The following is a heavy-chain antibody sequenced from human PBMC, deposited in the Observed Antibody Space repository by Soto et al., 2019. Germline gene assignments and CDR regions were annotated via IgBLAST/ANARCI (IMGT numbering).Heavy chain of an antibody. CDR2: IYYSGST. CDR1: GGSISSSSYY. D-gene: IGHD3-10*01. V-gene: IGHV4-39*01. CDR3: ARTLWFGEFDYYYMDV. J-gene: IGHJ6*03. Sequence: QLQLQESGPGLVKPSETLSLTCTVSGGSISSSSYYWGWIRQPPGKGLEWIGSIYYSGSTYYNPSLQSRVTISVDTSKNQFSLTLSSVTAADTAVYYCARTLWFGEFDYYYMDVWGKGTTVTVSS.